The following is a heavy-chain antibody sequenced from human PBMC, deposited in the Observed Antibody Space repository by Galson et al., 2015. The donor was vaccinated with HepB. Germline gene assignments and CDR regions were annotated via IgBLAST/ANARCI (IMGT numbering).Heavy chain of an antibody. CDR3: ARKGSSEFWSGYYHFDY. CDR2: SRNKAKGYST. CDR1: GFTFSDHY. Sequence: SLRLSCAVSGFTFSDHYVDWVRQAPGKGLEWVGRSRNKAKGYSTAYAASVKGRFTVSRDGSKNSVYLQMNSLRAEDTAVYYCARKGSSEFWSGYYHFDYWGQGTLVTVSS. V-gene: IGHV3-72*01. D-gene: IGHD3-3*01. J-gene: IGHJ4*02.